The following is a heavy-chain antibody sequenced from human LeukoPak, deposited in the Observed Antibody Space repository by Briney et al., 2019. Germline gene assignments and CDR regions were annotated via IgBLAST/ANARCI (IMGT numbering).Heavy chain of an antibody. CDR1: GFTFSDHY. CDR3: AKGQVPTGGDFDY. CDR2: ISNSGSII. J-gene: IGHJ4*02. Sequence: GGSLRLSCAASGFTFSDHYMFWIRQAPGKGLEWVSYISNSGSIIYYADSVKGWFTISRDNSKNTLYLQMNTLRAEDTAVYYCAKGQVPTGGDFDYWGQGTLVTVSS. V-gene: IGHV3-11*01. D-gene: IGHD2-8*02.